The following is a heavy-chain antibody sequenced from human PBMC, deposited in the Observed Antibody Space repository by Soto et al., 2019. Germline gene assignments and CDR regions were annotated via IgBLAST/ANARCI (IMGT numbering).Heavy chain of an antibody. CDR3: ASSMIVVVISAFDI. V-gene: IGHV1-69*13. D-gene: IGHD3-22*01. J-gene: IGHJ3*02. CDR1: GGTFSSYA. Sequence: SVKVSRKASGGTFSSYAISWVRQAPGQGLEWMGGIIPIFGTANYAQKFQGRVTITADESTSTAYMELSSLGSEDTAVYYCASSMIVVVISAFDIWGQGTMVTVSS. CDR2: IIPIFGTA.